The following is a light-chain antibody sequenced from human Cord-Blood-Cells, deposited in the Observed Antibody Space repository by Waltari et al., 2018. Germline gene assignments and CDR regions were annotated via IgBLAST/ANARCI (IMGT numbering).Light chain of an antibody. CDR3: QQRSSWPL. V-gene: IGKV3-11*01. CDR1: QSVSSY. J-gene: IGKJ5*01. Sequence: EIVLTQSTATLSLSPGERATLACRASQSVSSYLAWYQQKPGQAPRLLIYDASTRATGIPAGFSGSESGTDFTLTISSLEPEDCAVYYCQQRSSWPLFGQGARLEIK. CDR2: DAS.